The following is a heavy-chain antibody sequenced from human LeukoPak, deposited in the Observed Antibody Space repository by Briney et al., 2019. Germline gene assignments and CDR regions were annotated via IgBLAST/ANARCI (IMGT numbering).Heavy chain of an antibody. V-gene: IGHV1-18*01. J-gene: IGHJ4*02. D-gene: IGHD6-6*01. CDR2: ISAYNGNT. Sequence: ASVKVSYKTSGYTFTNYGISWVRQAPGQGLEWMGWISAYNGNTNYAQKLQGRVTMATDTSTSTAYMELRSLRSDDTAVYYCARDRRSSSAGNFDYWGQGTLVTVSS. CDR3: ARDRRSSSAGNFDY. CDR1: GYTFTNYG.